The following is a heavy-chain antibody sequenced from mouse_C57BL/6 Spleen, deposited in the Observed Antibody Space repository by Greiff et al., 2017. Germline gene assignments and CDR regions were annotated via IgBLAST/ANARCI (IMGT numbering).Heavy chain of an antibody. CDR1: GYTFTDYY. CDR3: ARRGIYYGTPFAY. Sequence: EVQLQQSGPELVKPGASVKISCKASGYTFTDYYMNWVKQSHGKSLEWIGDINPNNGGTSYNQKFKGKATLTVDKSSSTAYMELRSLTSEDSAVYYCARRGIYYGTPFAYWGQGTLVTVAA. CDR2: INPNNGGT. V-gene: IGHV1-26*01. J-gene: IGHJ3*01. D-gene: IGHD1-1*01.